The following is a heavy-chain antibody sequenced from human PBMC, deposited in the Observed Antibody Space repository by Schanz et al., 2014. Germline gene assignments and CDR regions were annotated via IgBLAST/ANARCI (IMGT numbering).Heavy chain of an antibody. D-gene: IGHD1-1*01. CDR2: IWYDENNK. Sequence: VQLVESGGGLVQPGGSLRLSCGGSGFTFSKYWMSWVRQAPGKGLEWVAVIWYDENNKYYPDSVKGRFTVSRDSGQNSLYLQMNSLRAGDTAVYYCARGTDWNLHYWGQGALVTVSS. CDR3: ARGTDWNLHY. CDR1: GFTFSKYW. V-gene: IGHV3-33*08. J-gene: IGHJ4*02.